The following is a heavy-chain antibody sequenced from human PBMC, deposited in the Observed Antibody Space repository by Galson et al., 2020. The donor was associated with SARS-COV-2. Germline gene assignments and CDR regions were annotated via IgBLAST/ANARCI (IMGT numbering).Heavy chain of an antibody. V-gene: IGHV3-33*01. CDR3: AADYGDYQNYDYYYGMDV. CDR1: GFTFSIYG. Sequence: GGSLRLSCAASGFTFSIYGMHWVRQAPGKGLEWVAVIWYDGSNKYYADSVKGRFTISRDNSKNTLYLQMNSLRAEDTAVYYCAADYGDYQNYDYYYGMDVWGQGTTVTVSS. D-gene: IGHD4-17*01. CDR2: IWYDGSNK. J-gene: IGHJ6*02.